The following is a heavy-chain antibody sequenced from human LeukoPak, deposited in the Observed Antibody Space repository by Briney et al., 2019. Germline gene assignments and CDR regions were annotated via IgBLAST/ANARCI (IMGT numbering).Heavy chain of an antibody. CDR1: GFTFNNYA. D-gene: IGHD3-16*01. V-gene: IGHV3-30-3*01. CDR3: ARGPRLPQYFQY. Sequence: GGSLRLSCAASGFTFNNYAMSWVRQAPGKGLEWVAVISYDGSNKYYADSVKGRFTISRDNAKNSLYLQMDSLRAEDTAVYYCARGPRLPQYFQYWGQGILVTVSS. CDR2: ISYDGSNK. J-gene: IGHJ1*01.